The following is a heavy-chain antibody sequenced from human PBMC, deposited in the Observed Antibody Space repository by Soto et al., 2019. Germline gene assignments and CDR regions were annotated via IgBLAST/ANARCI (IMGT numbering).Heavy chain of an antibody. J-gene: IGHJ4*02. Sequence: KVSCKASGGTFSSYTISWVRQAPGQGLEWMGRIIPILGIANYAQKFQGRVTITADKSTSTAYMELNSLRAEDTAVYYCATLTKYDILTGYYPCWGQGTLVTVSS. CDR2: IIPILGIA. CDR3: ATLTKYDILTGYYPC. CDR1: GGTFSSYT. D-gene: IGHD3-9*01. V-gene: IGHV1-69*02.